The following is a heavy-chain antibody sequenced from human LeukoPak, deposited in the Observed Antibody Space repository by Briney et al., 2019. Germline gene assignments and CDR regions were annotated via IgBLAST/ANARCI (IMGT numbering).Heavy chain of an antibody. CDR1: GGAFSSYA. D-gene: IGHD5-12*01. J-gene: IGHJ5*02. Sequence: GASVKVSCKASGGAFSSYAISWVRQAPGQGLEWMGGIIPILGTANYAQKFQGRVTITTDESTSTAYMELSSLRSEDTAVYYCARVGGYDTFNWFDPWGQGTLVTVSS. CDR3: ARVGGYDTFNWFDP. CDR2: IIPILGTA. V-gene: IGHV1-69*05.